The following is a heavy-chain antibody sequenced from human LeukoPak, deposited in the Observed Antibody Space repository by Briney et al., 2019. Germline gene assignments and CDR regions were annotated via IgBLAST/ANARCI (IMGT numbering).Heavy chain of an antibody. D-gene: IGHD5-12*01. J-gene: IGHJ4*02. V-gene: IGHV1-24*01. CDR1: GYTLTELS. Sequence: ASVKVSCKVSGYTLTELSMHWVRQAPGKGLEWMGGFDPEDGETIYAQKFQGRVTMTEDTSTDTAYMELSSLRSEDTAVYYCARVGWVSGYDDEFDYWGQGTLVTVSS. CDR3: ARVGWVSGYDDEFDY. CDR2: FDPEDGET.